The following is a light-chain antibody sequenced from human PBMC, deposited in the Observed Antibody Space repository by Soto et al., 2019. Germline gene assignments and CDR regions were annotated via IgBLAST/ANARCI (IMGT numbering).Light chain of an antibody. CDR2: GNN. CDR1: SSNIGSNT. CDR3: AAWDDSLDGLV. J-gene: IGLJ3*02. Sequence: QSVLTQPPSASGTPGQRVTISCSGSSSNIGSNTVNWYQQLPGTAPKLLIYGNNQRPSGVPDRFSGSKSGTSASLAISGLQSEDEADYYCAAWDDSLDGLVFGGGTKLTGL. V-gene: IGLV1-44*01.